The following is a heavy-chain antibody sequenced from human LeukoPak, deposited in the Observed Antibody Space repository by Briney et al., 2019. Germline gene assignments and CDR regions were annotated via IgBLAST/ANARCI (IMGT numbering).Heavy chain of an antibody. D-gene: IGHD1-1*01. CDR2: IYPGDSDT. V-gene: IGHV5-51*01. CDR1: EYSFTTYW. J-gene: IGHJ6*02. Sequence: GESLKISCKGSEYSFTTYWIGWVRQVPGKGLEGMGIIYPGDSDTRYSPSFQGQVTISADKSITTAYLQWSSLKASDTAMYYCARSLFPGYLYGMDVWGQGTTVTVSS. CDR3: ARSLFPGYLYGMDV.